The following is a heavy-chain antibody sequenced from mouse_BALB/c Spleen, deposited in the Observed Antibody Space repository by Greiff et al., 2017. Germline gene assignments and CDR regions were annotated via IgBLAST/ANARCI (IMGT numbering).Heavy chain of an antibody. J-gene: IGHJ2*01. CDR3: ARMITTGYYFDY. D-gene: IGHD1-1*01. CDR1: GFSLTSYG. V-gene: IGHV2-2*02. Sequence: QVQLQQSGPGLVQPSQSLSITCTVSGFSLTSYGVHWVRQSPGKGLEWLGVIWSGGSTDYNAAFISRLSISKDNSKSQVFFKMNSLQANDTAIYYCARMITTGYYFDYWGQGTTLTVSS. CDR2: IWSGGST.